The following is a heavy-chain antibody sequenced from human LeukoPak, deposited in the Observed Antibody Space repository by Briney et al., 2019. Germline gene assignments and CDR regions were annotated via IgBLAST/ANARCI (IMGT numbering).Heavy chain of an antibody. CDR1: GDSVSSKSTA. J-gene: IGHJ4*02. Sequence: SQTLSLTCAISGDSVSSKSTAWNWIRQSPSRGLEWLGGTYYRSKWYTGYAVSVKGRITINPDTSKNQFSLKLSSVTAADTAVYYCARGHPFPYYDFWGGYNAPPYFDCWGQGTLVTVSS. D-gene: IGHD3-3*01. CDR2: TYYRSKWYT. CDR3: ARGHPFPYYDFWGGYNAPPYFDC. V-gene: IGHV6-1*01.